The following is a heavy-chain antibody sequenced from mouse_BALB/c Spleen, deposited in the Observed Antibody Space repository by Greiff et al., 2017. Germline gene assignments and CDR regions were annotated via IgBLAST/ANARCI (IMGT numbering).Heavy chain of an antibody. CDR3: ARGASSGLYY. J-gene: IGHJ2*01. Sequence: QVQLQQSGAELAKPGASVKMSCKASGYTFTSYWMHWVKQRPGRGLEWIGYINPSTGYTEYNQKFKDKATLTADKSSSTAYMQLSSLTSEDSAVYYCARGASSGLYYWGQGTTLTGAS. CDR2: INPSTGYT. V-gene: IGHV1-7*01. D-gene: IGHD3-1*01. CDR1: GYTFTSYW.